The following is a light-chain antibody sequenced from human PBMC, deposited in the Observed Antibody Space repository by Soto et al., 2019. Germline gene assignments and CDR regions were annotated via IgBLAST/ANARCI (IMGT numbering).Light chain of an antibody. V-gene: IGKV3-11*01. CDR3: QQRSNWPPGLT. CDR2: DAS. Sequence: EIVLTQSPATLSLSPGERATLSCRASQSVSSYLAWYQQKPGQAPRLLIYDASNRATGIPARFSGSGSGTDFTLTISRQEPEDFAGYSCQQRSNWPPGLTFGGGTKVEIK. CDR1: QSVSSY. J-gene: IGKJ4*01.